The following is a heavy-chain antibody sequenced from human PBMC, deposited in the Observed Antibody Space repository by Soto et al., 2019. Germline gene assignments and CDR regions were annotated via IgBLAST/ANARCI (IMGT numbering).Heavy chain of an antibody. D-gene: IGHD3-10*01. CDR3: ARRPRVWFGEMGHGYYYGMDA. J-gene: IGHJ6*02. V-gene: IGHV4-39*01. CDR2: VYYSGST. CDR1: GGSISGSSYY. Sequence: SETLSLTCTVSGGSISGSSYYWGWIRQPPGKGLEWIGSVYYSGSTYYSPSLKSRVTISVDTSKNQFSLKLNSVTAADTAVYYCARRPRVWFGEMGHGYYYGMDAWGQGTTVTVSS.